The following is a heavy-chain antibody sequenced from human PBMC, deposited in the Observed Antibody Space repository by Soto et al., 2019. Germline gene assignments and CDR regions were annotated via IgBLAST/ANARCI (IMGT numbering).Heavy chain of an antibody. J-gene: IGHJ6*03. CDR3: ARGLKWRLVRYYYYMDV. Sequence: LTCTVSGGSISSYYWSWIRQPPGKGLEWIGYIYYSGSTNYNPSLKSRVTISVDTSKNQFSLKLSSVTAADTAVYYCARGLKWRLVRYYYYMDVWGKGTTVTVSS. V-gene: IGHV4-59*08. D-gene: IGHD6-6*01. CDR1: GGSISSYY. CDR2: IYYSGST.